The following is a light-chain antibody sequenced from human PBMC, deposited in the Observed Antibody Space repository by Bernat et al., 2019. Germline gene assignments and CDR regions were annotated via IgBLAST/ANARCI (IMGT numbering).Light chain of an antibody. Sequence: EIVLTQSPGTLSLSPGERATLSCRASQRVSSSYLAWYQQKPGKAPRLLIYGASSRATGIPDRFSGSGSGTDFNVTISRLEPEVFAVYYCQQYGSSPTFGQETRLEIK. CDR1: QRVSSSY. J-gene: IGKJ5*01. V-gene: IGKV3-20*01. CDR3: QQYGSSPT. CDR2: GAS.